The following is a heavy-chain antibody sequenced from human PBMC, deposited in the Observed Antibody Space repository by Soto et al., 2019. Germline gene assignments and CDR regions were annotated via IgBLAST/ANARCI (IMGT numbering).Heavy chain of an antibody. CDR2: IYYSGST. J-gene: IGHJ5*02. Sequence: NPSETLSLTCTVSGGSISSYYCSWIRQPPGKGLEWIGYIYYSGSTNYNPSLKSRVTISVDTSKNQFSLKLSSVTAADTAVYYCARHRAGYCSGGSCYPSRSLSPTPFDPWGQGTLLTLSS. D-gene: IGHD2-15*01. V-gene: IGHV4-59*08. CDR1: GGSISSYY. CDR3: ARHRAGYCSGGSCYPSRSLSPTPFDP.